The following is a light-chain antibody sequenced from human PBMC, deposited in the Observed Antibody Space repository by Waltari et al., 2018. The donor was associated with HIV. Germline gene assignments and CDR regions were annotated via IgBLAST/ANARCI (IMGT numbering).Light chain of an antibody. CDR2: WAF. CDR1: QNILYNSNSKNY. J-gene: IGKJ3*01. Sequence: DIVMTQSPDSLAVSLGERATINCKSSQNILYNSNSKNYVAWYQQKPRQPPMLHIYWAFTREAGVPDRFSGSGSGTDFTLTISSLQAEDVAVYYCQQYYSTPFTFGPGTKAEIK. CDR3: QQYYSTPFT. V-gene: IGKV4-1*01.